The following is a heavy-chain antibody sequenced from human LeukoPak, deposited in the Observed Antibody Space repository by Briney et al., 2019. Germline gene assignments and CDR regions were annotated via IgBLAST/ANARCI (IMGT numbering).Heavy chain of an antibody. V-gene: IGHV3-74*01. D-gene: IGHD2-8*02. Sequence: VGSLRLSCAASGFTFSSYAMSWVRQAPGKGLVWVSRISPEGSGTTYADSVKGRFTISRDNSKNTLYLQMNSLRDEDAAVYHCTRVQAGRSGLMDVWGRGTTVTVSS. CDR1: GFTFSSYA. CDR3: TRVQAGRSGLMDV. J-gene: IGHJ6*02. CDR2: ISPEGSGT.